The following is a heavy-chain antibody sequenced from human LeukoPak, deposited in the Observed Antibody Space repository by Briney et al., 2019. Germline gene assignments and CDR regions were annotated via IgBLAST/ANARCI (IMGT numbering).Heavy chain of an antibody. Sequence: SETLSLTCNVSGGSITTSSFYWGWIRQTPGKGLEWIGTFYYTGDTYYNRSPKSRATIAVDTSKDQFFLALSSVTAADTAVYYCVRAVGAVAGPGDWFDPWGPGTLVTVSS. D-gene: IGHD6-19*01. V-gene: IGHV4-39*01. CDR1: GGSITTSSFY. CDR2: FYYTGDT. J-gene: IGHJ5*02. CDR3: VRAVGAVAGPGDWFDP.